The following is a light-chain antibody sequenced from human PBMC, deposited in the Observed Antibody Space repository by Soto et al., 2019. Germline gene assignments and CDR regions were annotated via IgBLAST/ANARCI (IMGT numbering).Light chain of an antibody. Sequence: QSVLTQPPSASGTPGQRVTISCSGSSSNIGSNLVYWYQQVPGTAPKLLIYRDSQRPSGVPDRFSGSKSGTSASLAISGLRADDEAYYFCAAGGDSVSGPSYVLGTGTKVTVL. CDR3: AAGGDSVSGPSYV. CDR1: SSNIGSNL. CDR2: RDS. J-gene: IGLJ1*01. V-gene: IGLV1-47*01.